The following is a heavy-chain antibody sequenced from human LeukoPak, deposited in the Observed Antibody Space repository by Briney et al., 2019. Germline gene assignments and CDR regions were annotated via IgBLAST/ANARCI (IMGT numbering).Heavy chain of an antibody. J-gene: IGHJ3*02. CDR1: GYTFTSYD. CDR2: MNPNSGNT. Sequence: ASVKVSCKASGYTFTSYDINWVRQATGQGLEWMGWMNPNSGNTGYAQKFQGRVTMTRNTSISTAYMELSSLRSEDTAVYYCARVSSHSGSYWGRQESPDAFDIWGQGTMVTVSS. V-gene: IGHV1-8*01. D-gene: IGHD1-26*01. CDR3: ARVSSHSGSYWGRQESPDAFDI.